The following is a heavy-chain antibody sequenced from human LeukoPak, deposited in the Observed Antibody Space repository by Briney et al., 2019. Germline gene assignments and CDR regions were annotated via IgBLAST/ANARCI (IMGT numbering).Heavy chain of an antibody. Sequence: SETLSLTCTVSGGSISSSSYYWGWIRQPPGKGLEWIGSIYYSGSTYYNPSLKSRVTISVDTSKNQFSLKLSSVTAADTAVYYCARDQDDYATALGYFQHWGQGTLVTVSS. CDR2: IYYSGST. V-gene: IGHV4-39*07. J-gene: IGHJ1*01. CDR3: ARDQDDYATALGYFQH. D-gene: IGHD3-16*01. CDR1: GGSISSSSYY.